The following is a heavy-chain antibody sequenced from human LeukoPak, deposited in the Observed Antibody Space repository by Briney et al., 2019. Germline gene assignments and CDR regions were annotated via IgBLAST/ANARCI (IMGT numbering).Heavy chain of an antibody. Sequence: GGSLRLSCAASGFTFSSYWMHWVRQAPGKGLVWVSRINSDGSSTSYADSVKGRFTISRDNAKNTLYLQVNSLRAEDTAVYYCARDTNTAMVTHIDYWGQGTLVTVSS. J-gene: IGHJ4*02. CDR2: INSDGSST. D-gene: IGHD5-18*01. CDR3: ARDTNTAMVTHIDY. V-gene: IGHV3-74*01. CDR1: GFTFSSYW.